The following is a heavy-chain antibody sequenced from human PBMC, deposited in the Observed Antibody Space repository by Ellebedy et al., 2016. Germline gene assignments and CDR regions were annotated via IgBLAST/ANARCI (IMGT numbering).Heavy chain of an antibody. V-gene: IGHV4-34*01. J-gene: IGHJ3*02. CDR3: ASNTMVTADAFDI. CDR2: INHSGST. CDR1: GGSFSGYY. Sequence: SETLSLTCAVYGGSFSGYYWSWIRQPPGKGLEWIGEINHSGSTNYNPSLKSRVTISVDTSKNQFSLKLSSVTAADTAVYYCASNTMVTADAFDIWGQGTMVTVSS. D-gene: IGHD5-18*01.